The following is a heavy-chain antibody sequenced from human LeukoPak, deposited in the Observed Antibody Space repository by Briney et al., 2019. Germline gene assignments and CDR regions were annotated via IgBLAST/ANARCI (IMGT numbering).Heavy chain of an antibody. J-gene: IGHJ5*02. Sequence: SAKVSCKASGGTFSSYAISWVRQAPGQGLEWMGGIIHIFGTANYAQKFQGRVTITADKSTSTAYMELSSLRSEDSAVYCCARGAGGWFDPWGQGTLVTVSS. CDR1: GGTFSSYA. CDR3: ARGAGGWFDP. D-gene: IGHD3-16*01. V-gene: IGHV1-69*06. CDR2: IIHIFGTA.